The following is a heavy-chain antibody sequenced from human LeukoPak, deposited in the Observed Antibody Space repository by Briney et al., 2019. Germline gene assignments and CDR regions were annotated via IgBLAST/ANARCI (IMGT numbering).Heavy chain of an antibody. CDR1: GGSFSGYY. CDR2: INHSGST. Sequence: SETLSLTCAVYGGSFSGYYWSWIRQPPGRGLEWVGEINHSGSTNYNPSLKSRVTISVDTSKNQFSLKLSSLTGADTAVYYCARRMGGDGSGGTHYCYMDVWGKGTTVSVSS. J-gene: IGHJ6*03. D-gene: IGHD2-21*02. V-gene: IGHV4-34*01. CDR3: ARRMGGDGSGGTHYCYMDV.